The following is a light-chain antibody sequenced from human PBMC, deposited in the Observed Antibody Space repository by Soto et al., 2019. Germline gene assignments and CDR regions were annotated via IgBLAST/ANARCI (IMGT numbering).Light chain of an antibody. Sequence: QAVVTQPPSASGSPGQSVTISCTGTSSDVGGYNYVSWYPQHPGKAPKLMIYEVSKRPSGVPDRFSGSKSGNTASLTVSGLQAEDEAEYYCSSYAGSNNLNFGTGTKLTVL. V-gene: IGLV2-8*01. CDR3: SSYAGSNNLN. J-gene: IGLJ1*01. CDR1: SSDVGGYNY. CDR2: EVS.